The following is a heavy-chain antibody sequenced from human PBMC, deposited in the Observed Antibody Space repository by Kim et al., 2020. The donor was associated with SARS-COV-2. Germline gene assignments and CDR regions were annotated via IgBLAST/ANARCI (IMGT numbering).Heavy chain of an antibody. V-gene: IGHV5-10-1*01. J-gene: IGHJ4*02. D-gene: IGHD3-22*01. Sequence: SYPHYSPSFQGHVTISADKSISTAYLQWSSLKASDTAMYYCARQGTMIVDWGQGTLVTVSS. CDR2: SYP. CDR3: ARQGTMIVD.